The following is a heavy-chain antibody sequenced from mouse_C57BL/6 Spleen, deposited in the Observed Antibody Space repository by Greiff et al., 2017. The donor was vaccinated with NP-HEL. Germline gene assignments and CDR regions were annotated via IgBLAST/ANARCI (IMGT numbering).Heavy chain of an antibody. CDR1: GYTFTDYY. D-gene: IGHD1-1*01. J-gene: IGHJ3*01. CDR2: IYPGSGNT. V-gene: IGHV1-76*01. Sequence: QVQLQQSGAELVRPGASVKLSCKASGYTFTDYYINWVKQRPGQGLEWIAGIYPGSGNTYYNEKFKGKATLTAEKSSSTAYMQLSSLTSEDSAVYFCARKGYYGSSPFAYWGQGTLVTVSA. CDR3: ARKGYYGSSPFAY.